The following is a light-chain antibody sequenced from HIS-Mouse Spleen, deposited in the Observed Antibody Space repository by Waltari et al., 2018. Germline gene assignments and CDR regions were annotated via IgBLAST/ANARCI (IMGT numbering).Light chain of an antibody. CDR3: AAWDDSLNGYV. CDR2: SNN. CDR1: SSNIGSHT. Sequence: QSVLTQPPSASGTPGQRVTISCSGSSSNIGSHTVNWYQQLPGTAPKLLIYSNNPRPSGVPDRFSGSKSGTSASLAISGLQSEDEADYYCAAWDDSLNGYVFGTGTKVTVL. J-gene: IGLJ1*01. V-gene: IGLV1-44*01.